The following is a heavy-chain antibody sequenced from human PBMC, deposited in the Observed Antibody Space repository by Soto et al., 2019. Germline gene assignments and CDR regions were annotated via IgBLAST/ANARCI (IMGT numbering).Heavy chain of an antibody. V-gene: IGHV3-23*01. CDR3: ARESEDLTSNFDY. CDR1: GFTFSSYA. J-gene: IGHJ4*02. CDR2: ISGSGGST. Sequence: PGGSLRLSCAASGFTFSSYAMSWVRQAPGKGLEWVSAISGSGGSTYYADSVKGRFTISRDNAKNSVYLEMNSLSAEDTAVYYCARESEDLTSNFDYWGQGTLVTVSS.